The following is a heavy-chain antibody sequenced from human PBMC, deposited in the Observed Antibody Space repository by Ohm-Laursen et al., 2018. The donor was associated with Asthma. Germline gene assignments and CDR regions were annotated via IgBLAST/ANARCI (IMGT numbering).Heavy chain of an antibody. CDR2: IWYDGSYK. CDR3: AKEKGGSFDY. Sequence: SLRLSCAASGFTFSSYGMHWVRQAPGKGLEWVAVIWYDGSYKYYADSVKGRFTISRDNSKITVYVQMNSLRAEDTAVYYCAKEKGGSFDYWGQGTLVTVSS. J-gene: IGHJ4*02. D-gene: IGHD1-26*01. V-gene: IGHV3-30*18. CDR1: GFTFSSYG.